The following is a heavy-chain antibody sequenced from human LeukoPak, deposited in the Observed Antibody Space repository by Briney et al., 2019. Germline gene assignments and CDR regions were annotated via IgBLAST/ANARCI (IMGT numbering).Heavy chain of an antibody. CDR2: INSNSGGT. Sequence: ASVKVSCKASGYTFTGYYMHWVRQAPGQGLEWMGWINSNSGGTNYAQKFQGRVTMTRDTSISTAYMELSRLRSDDTAVYYCARGPSYYYDSSGPPGTLRFDPWGQGTLVTVSS. V-gene: IGHV1-2*02. D-gene: IGHD3-22*01. J-gene: IGHJ5*02. CDR1: GYTFTGYY. CDR3: ARGPSYYYDSSGPPGTLRFDP.